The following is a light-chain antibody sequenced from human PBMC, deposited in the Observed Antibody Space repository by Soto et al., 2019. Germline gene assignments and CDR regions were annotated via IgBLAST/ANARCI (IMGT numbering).Light chain of an antibody. CDR3: QHYHNWWT. Sequence: IERTQSPATLSVSPGERAPLSCRASQSVSSNLVWYQPKPGQAPSLLIYGASTRVTGIPARFSGSGSGTEFTLTIRSLKSEDFAVDYCQHYHNWWTFGQGTKGEIK. J-gene: IGKJ1*01. V-gene: IGKV3-15*01. CDR1: QSVSSN. CDR2: GAS.